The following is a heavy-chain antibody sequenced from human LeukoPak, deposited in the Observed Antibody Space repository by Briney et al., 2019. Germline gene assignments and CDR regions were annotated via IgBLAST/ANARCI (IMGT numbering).Heavy chain of an antibody. CDR3: ARAHQVIRGAFDI. D-gene: IGHD3-10*01. CDR2: ISSSSSYI. Sequence: GGSLRLSCAASGFTFSSYSMNWVRQAPGKGLEWVSSISSSSSYIYYADSVKGRFTISRDNAKNSLYLQMNSLRAEDTAVYYCARAHQVIRGAFDIWGQGTMVTVSS. J-gene: IGHJ3*02. V-gene: IGHV3-21*01. CDR1: GFTFSSYS.